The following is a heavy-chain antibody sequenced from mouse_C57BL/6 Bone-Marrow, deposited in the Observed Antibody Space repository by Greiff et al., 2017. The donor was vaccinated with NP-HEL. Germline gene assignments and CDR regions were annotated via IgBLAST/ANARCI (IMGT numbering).Heavy chain of an antibody. CDR1: GYTFTSYW. CDR3: TRSQIYYYGSSYGYFDV. V-gene: IGHV1-5*01. CDR2: IYPGNSDT. J-gene: IGHJ1*03. D-gene: IGHD1-1*01. Sequence: VQLQQSGTVLARPGASVKMSCKPSGYTFTSYWMHWVKQRPGQGLEWIGAIYPGNSDTSYNQKFKGKAKLTAVTSASTAYMELSSLTNEDSAVYYCTRSQIYYYGSSYGYFDVWGTGTTVTVSS.